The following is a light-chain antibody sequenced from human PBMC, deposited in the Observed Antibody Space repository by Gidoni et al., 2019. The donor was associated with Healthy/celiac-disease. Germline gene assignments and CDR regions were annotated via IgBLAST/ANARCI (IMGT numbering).Light chain of an antibody. CDR2: GAS. Sequence: EIVMTQSPATLSVSPGERATISCRASQSVSSNLAWYHQQPGQAPRLLIYGASTRATGIPARFSGSVSGTEFTLTISSLQSEDFAVYYCQQYNNWPELTFXGXTKVEIK. CDR3: QQYNNWPELT. V-gene: IGKV3-15*01. J-gene: IGKJ4*01. CDR1: QSVSSN.